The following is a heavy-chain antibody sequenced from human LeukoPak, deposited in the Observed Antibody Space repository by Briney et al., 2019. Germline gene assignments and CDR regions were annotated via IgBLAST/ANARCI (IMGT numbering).Heavy chain of an antibody. Sequence: GGSLRLSCAASGFTFSSYAMSWVRQAPGKGLEWVSAISGSGGSTYYADSVKGRFTISRDNSKNTLYLQMSSLRAEDTAVYYCAKDGGRVVTARNFDYWGKGTLVTVSS. CDR3: AKDGGRVVTARNFDY. D-gene: IGHD2-21*02. CDR1: GFTFSSYA. V-gene: IGHV3-23*01. CDR2: ISGSGGST. J-gene: IGHJ4*02.